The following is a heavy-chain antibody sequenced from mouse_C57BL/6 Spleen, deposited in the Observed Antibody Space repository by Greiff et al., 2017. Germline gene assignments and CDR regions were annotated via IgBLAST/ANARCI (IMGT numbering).Heavy chain of an antibody. Sequence: EVKLVESGGGLVKPGGSLKLSCAASGFTFSSYAMSWVRQTPEKRLEWVATISDGGSYTYYPDNVKGRFTISRDNAKNNLYLQMSHLKSEDTAMYYCARGGYDYDGGFAYWGQGTLVTVSA. CDR2: ISDGGSYT. V-gene: IGHV5-4*03. D-gene: IGHD2-4*01. CDR1: GFTFSSYA. CDR3: ARGGYDYDGGFAY. J-gene: IGHJ3*01.